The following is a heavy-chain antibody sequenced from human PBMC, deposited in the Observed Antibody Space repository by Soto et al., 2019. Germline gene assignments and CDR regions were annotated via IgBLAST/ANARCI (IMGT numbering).Heavy chain of an antibody. J-gene: IGHJ5*02. CDR1: GFTFSSYA. D-gene: IGHD4-17*01. CDR2: ISGSGGST. V-gene: IGHV3-23*01. CDR3: AKAFTATERNWFDP. Sequence: GGSLRLSCAASGFTFSSYAMSWVRQAPGKGLEWVSAISGSGGSTYYADCVKGRFTISRDNSKNTLYLQMNSLRAEDTAVYYCAKAFTATERNWFDPWGQGTLVTVSS.